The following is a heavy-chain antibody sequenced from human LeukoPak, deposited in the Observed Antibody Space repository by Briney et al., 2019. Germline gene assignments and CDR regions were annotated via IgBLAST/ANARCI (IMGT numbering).Heavy chain of an antibody. J-gene: IGHJ3*02. Sequence: GASVKVSCKASGHTFTSYAISWVRQPPGQGLEWMGWISAYNGNTNYAQKPQGRVTMTTDTSTSTAYMELRSLRSDDTAVYYCARFGLGKHIEVAGIPFDIWGQGTMVTVSS. CDR2: ISAYNGNT. D-gene: IGHD6-19*01. CDR1: GHTFTSYA. V-gene: IGHV1-18*01. CDR3: ARFGLGKHIEVAGIPFDI.